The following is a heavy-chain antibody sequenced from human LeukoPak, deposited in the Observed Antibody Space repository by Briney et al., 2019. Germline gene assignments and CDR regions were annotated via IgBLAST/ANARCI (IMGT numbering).Heavy chain of an antibody. D-gene: IGHD6-13*01. V-gene: IGHV3-7*01. CDR1: GFTFSSYW. CDR2: IKQDRSEK. J-gene: IGHJ4*02. Sequence: GGSLRLSCAASGFTFSSYWMSWVRQAPGKGLEWVANIKQDRSEKYYVDSVKGRFTISRDNAKNSLYLQMNSLRAEDTAVYYCARVASSSWYLSIDYWGQGTLVTVSS. CDR3: ARVASSSWYLSIDY.